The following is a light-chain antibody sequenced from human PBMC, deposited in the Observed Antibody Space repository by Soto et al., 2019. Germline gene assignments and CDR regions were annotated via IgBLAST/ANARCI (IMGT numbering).Light chain of an antibody. V-gene: IGKV3-20*01. J-gene: IGKJ2*01. CDR3: QQYGRSPYS. Sequence: EIVLTQSPGTLSLSLGERVTLSCRASQSVSSNYLACYQHRPGQAPRLLIHGVSSRATGIPDRFTGSGSGRDFTLTISSLEPEDSAVYYCQQYGRSPYSFGQGTKLEIK. CDR2: GVS. CDR1: QSVSSNY.